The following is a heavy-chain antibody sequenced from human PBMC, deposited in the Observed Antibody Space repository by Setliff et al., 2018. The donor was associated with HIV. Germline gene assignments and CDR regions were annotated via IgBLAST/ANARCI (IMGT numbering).Heavy chain of an antibody. CDR3: VRGPRWGISLQRDPWFDP. CDR2: INHSGDT. CDR1: ADSFSGFY. Sequence: PSETLSLTCGVYADSFSGFYWSWIRHVPGKGLEWIGEINHSGDTNYNPSLRRRVTISVDTSKSQISLNLTSVTAADTGVYYCVRGPRWGISLQRDPWFDPWGQGTRVTVS. J-gene: IGHJ5*02. D-gene: IGHD7-27*01. V-gene: IGHV4-34*01.